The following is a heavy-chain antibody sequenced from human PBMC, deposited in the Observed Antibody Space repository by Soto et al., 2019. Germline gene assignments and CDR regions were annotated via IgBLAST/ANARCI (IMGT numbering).Heavy chain of an antibody. V-gene: IGHV5-10-1*01. D-gene: IGHD1-1*01. J-gene: IGHJ6*02. CDR1: GYSFTKDW. CDR3: ASQNDLDFCFYGLDV. CDR2: TDPSDSYT. Sequence: PGESLKISCKGSGYSFTKDWITWVRQMPGKGLEWMGRTDPSDSYTNYSPTFQGHVTISADKSISTAYLQWSSLTALDITIYYCASQNDLDFCFYGLDVWSHRTAVTVS.